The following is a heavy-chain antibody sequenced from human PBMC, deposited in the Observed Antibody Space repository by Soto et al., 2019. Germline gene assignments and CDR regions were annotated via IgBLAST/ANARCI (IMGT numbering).Heavy chain of an antibody. CDR2: IYYSGST. V-gene: IGHV4-39*01. D-gene: IGHD3-10*01. CDR3: ARQKVRGAYYYYYGMDV. Sequence: SETLSLTCTVSGGSISSSSYYWGWIRQPPGKGLEWIGSIYYSGSTYYNTSLKNRVTKSVDTSKNQFSLNLSSVTAADTVVYYCARQKVRGAYYYYYGMDVWGQGTTVTVSS. J-gene: IGHJ6*02. CDR1: GGSISSSSYY.